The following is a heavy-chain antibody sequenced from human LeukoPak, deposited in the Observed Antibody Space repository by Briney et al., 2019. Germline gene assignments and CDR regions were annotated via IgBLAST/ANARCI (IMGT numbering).Heavy chain of an antibody. V-gene: IGHV3-30*18. CDR3: AKDGDYDFWSGYYNY. CDR2: ISYDGSNE. D-gene: IGHD3-3*01. J-gene: IGHJ4*02. Sequence: GGSLRLSCAASGFTFSSYGMNWVRQAPGKGLEWVAVISYDGSNEYYADSVKGRFTISRDNSKNTLYLQMNSLRAEDTAVYYCAKDGDYDFWSGYYNYWGQGTLVTVSS. CDR1: GFTFSSYG.